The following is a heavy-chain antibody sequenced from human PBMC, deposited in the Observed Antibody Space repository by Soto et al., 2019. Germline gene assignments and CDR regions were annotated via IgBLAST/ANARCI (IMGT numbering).Heavy chain of an antibody. Sequence: EVQLLESGGGLVQPGGSLRLSCAASGFTFSSYAMNWVRQAPGKGLEWVSAISGSGGSTYYADSVKGRCTISSDNSKNPLYLQMNSLRAEEPAVYYFAKEVGFRGGGFDPWGQGPLVTVSS. V-gene: IGHV3-23*01. CDR3: AKEVGFRGGGFDP. CDR1: GFTFSSYA. D-gene: IGHD3-10*01. CDR2: ISGSGGST. J-gene: IGHJ5*02.